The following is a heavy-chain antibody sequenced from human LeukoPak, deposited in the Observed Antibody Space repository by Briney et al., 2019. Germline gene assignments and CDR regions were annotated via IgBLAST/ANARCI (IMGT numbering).Heavy chain of an antibody. Sequence: PSETLSLACTVSGDSISSGGYYWSWIRQPPGKGLEWIAYIYHSGNTYYNPSLKSRVTISVDRSKNQFSLKLNSVTAADTAVYYCARVNEYSSSYYFDYWGQGTLVTVSS. CDR3: ARVNEYSSSYYFDY. CDR1: GDSISSGGYY. V-gene: IGHV4-30-2*01. D-gene: IGHD6-6*01. CDR2: IYHSGNT. J-gene: IGHJ4*02.